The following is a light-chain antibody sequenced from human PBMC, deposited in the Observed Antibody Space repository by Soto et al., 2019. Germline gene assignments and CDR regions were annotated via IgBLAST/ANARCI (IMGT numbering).Light chain of an antibody. Sequence: QSALTQPPSASGSPGQSVTISCTGTSSDVGYYNYVSWYQQHPGKAPKVMIYEVSKRPSGVPDRFSGSKSGNTASLTVSGLQAEDEADYYCASYAGRNRYVFGTGTKVTVL. CDR3: ASYAGRNRYV. V-gene: IGLV2-8*01. J-gene: IGLJ1*01. CDR2: EVS. CDR1: SSDVGYYNY.